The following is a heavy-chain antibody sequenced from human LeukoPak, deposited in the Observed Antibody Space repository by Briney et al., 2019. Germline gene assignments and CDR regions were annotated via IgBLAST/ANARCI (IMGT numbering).Heavy chain of an antibody. CDR3: ARDRNYYDSSGYHRVDY. CDR1: GFTFSSYW. CDR2: INNDGSST. J-gene: IGHJ4*02. V-gene: IGHV3-74*01. Sequence: GGSLRLSCAASGFTFSSYWMHWVRQAPGKGLVWVSRINNDGSSTSYADSVKGRFTISRDNAKNTLYLQMNSLRAEDTAVYYCARDRNYYDSSGYHRVDYWGQGTLVTVSS. D-gene: IGHD3-22*01.